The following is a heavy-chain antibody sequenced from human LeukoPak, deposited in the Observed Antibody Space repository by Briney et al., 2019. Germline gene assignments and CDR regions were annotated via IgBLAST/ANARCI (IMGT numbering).Heavy chain of an antibody. D-gene: IGHD5-12*01. Sequence: GASVKVFCKASGYTFTSYDINWVRQATGQGLEWMGWMNPNSGNTGYAQKFQGRVTMTRNTSISTAYMELSSLRSKDTAVYYCARVGVDGYDLSFEDYWGQGTLVTVSS. CDR2: MNPNSGNT. V-gene: IGHV1-8*01. CDR3: ARVGVDGYDLSFEDY. CDR1: GYTFTSYD. J-gene: IGHJ4*02.